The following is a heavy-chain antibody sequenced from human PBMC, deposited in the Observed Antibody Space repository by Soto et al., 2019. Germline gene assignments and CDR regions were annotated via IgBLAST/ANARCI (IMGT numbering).Heavy chain of an antibody. J-gene: IGHJ4*02. V-gene: IGHV3-21*06. CDR1: GFTFSRYN. D-gene: IGHD4-17*01. CDR3: ARDDGTSYSDYFRYPAPKDIINFSPLDS. CDR2: FRSGGAFI. Sequence: EVQLVESGGGLVRPGESLRLSCATSGFTFSRYNFNWVRQAPGKGLEWVASFRSGGAFIYYSDSVKGRFTISRDNAKYSVFLQMNSLRAEDTAVYYCARDDGTSYSDYFRYPAPKDIINFSPLDSWGQGTLVTVSS.